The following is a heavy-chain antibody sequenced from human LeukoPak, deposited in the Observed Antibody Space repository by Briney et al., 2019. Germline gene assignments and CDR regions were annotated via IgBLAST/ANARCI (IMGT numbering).Heavy chain of an antibody. CDR1: GGSFSGYY. J-gene: IGHJ6*03. CDR3: AKHSSSSFYYYYYMDV. D-gene: IGHD6-6*01. Sequence: SETLSLTCAVYGGSFSGYYWSWLRQPPGKGLEWIGEINHSGSTNYNPSLKSRVTISVDTSKNQFSLKLSSVTAADTAVYYCAKHSSSSFYYYYYMDVWGKGTTVTVSS. V-gene: IGHV4-34*01. CDR2: INHSGST.